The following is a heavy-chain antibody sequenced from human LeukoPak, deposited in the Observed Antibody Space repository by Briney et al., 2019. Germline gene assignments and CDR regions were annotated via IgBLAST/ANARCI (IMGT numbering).Heavy chain of an antibody. V-gene: IGHV3-49*03. Sequence: GSLRLFCTASGFTFSDYAMSWFRQAPGRGREWVGFIRNKAYGGTAEYAASVKGRFTISRDDYKTIAYLQMNSLKTEDTAVYYCTREKRYFDWFQADYWGQGTLVTVSS. CDR2: IRNKAYGGTA. CDR1: GFTFSDYA. CDR3: TREKRYFDWFQADY. D-gene: IGHD3-9*01. J-gene: IGHJ4*02.